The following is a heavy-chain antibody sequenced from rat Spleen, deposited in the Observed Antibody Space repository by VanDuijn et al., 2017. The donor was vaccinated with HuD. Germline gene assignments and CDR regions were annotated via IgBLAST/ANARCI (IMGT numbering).Heavy chain of an antibody. Sequence: EVQLVESGGGLIQPGRSLKVSCAASGFTFSGYGMGWVRQAPKKGLEWVATIIYDGRSTYYRDSVKGRFTISRDNAKSTLYLQMDSLRSEDTATYYCAREADKPFHYFDHWGQGVMVTVSS. CDR3: AREADKPFHYFDH. D-gene: IGHD1-6*01. V-gene: IGHV5-17*01. J-gene: IGHJ2*01. CDR2: IIYDGRST. CDR1: GFTFSGYG.